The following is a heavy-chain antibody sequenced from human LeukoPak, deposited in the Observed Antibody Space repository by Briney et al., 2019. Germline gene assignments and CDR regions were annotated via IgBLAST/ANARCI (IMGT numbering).Heavy chain of an antibody. V-gene: IGHV1-2*02. CDR1: GYTFTDYY. CDR3: ARVQGVGATRYFDY. J-gene: IGHJ4*02. Sequence: ASVKVSCKASGYTFTDYYMHWVRQAPGQGLEWMAWINPNSGGTNYAQKFQGRVTMTRDTSISTAYMELSRLKSDDTAVYYCARVQGVGATRYFDYWGQGTLVTVSS. D-gene: IGHD1-26*01. CDR2: INPNSGGT.